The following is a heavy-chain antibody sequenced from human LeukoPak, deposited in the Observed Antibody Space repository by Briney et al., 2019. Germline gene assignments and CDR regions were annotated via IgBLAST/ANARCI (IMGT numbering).Heavy chain of an antibody. D-gene: IGHD4-23*01. J-gene: IGHJ4*02. V-gene: IGHV4-34*01. Sequence: LETLSLTCAVYGGSFSGYYWSWIRQPPGKGLEWIGEINHSGSTNYNPSLKSRVTISVDTSKNQFSLKLSSVTAADTAVYYCARRGLSTVVTPGHYFDYWGQGTLVTVSS. CDR2: INHSGST. CDR3: ARRGLSTVVTPGHYFDY. CDR1: GGSFSGYY.